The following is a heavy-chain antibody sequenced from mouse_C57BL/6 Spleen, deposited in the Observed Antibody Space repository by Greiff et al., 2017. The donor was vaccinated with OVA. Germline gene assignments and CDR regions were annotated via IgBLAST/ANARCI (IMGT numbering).Heavy chain of an antibody. CDR2: INPNNGGT. D-gene: IGHD1-1*01. V-gene: IGHV1-26*01. J-gene: IGHJ2*01. Sequence: VQLQQSGPELVKPGASVKISCKASGYTFTDYYMNWVKQSHGKSLEWIGDINPNNGGTSYNQKFKGKATLTVDKSSSPAYMELRSLTSEDSAVYDWARGDYYGSSPYYFDYWGQGTTRTVSS. CDR1: GYTFTDYY. CDR3: ARGDYYGSSPYYFDY.